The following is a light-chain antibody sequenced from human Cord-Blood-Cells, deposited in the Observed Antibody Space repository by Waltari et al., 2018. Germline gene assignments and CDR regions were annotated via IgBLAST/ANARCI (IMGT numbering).Light chain of an antibody. Sequence: QSALTHPSPVSGSPGQSITIPCPGTRRDVGGFNYVSWYQQPPGKAPKLMIYDVSNRPSGVSNRFSGSKSDNTASLTISGLQAEDEADYYCSSYTSSSTVVFGGGTKLTVL. CDR2: DVS. J-gene: IGLJ2*01. CDR3: SSYTSSSTVV. CDR1: RRDVGGFNY. V-gene: IGLV2-14*01.